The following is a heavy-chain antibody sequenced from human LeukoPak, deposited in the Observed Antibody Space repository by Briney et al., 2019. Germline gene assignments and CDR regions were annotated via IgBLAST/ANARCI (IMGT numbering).Heavy chain of an antibody. J-gene: IGHJ4*02. CDR3: ARIRFSGTTRSTNFDY. Sequence: ASVKVSCKASGYTFTGYYMHWVRQAPGQGLEGMGRINPNSGGTNYAQKFQGRVTMTRDTSIRTAYMELSRLRSDDTAVYYCARIRFSGTTRSTNFDYWGQGTLVTVSS. D-gene: IGHD1-1*01. CDR2: INPNSGGT. V-gene: IGHV1-2*06. CDR1: GYTFTGYY.